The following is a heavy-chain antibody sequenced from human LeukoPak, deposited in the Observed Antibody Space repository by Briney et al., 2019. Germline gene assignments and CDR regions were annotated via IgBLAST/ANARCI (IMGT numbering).Heavy chain of an antibody. J-gene: IGHJ4*02. D-gene: IGHD2-2*01. Sequence: PGGSLRLSCAASGFTFSSYAMSGVRQAPGKGLEWVSGIIGGAGSTYYADSVKGRFTISRDNSKNTLYLQMDSLRAEDTAVYSCAHGSMYQLDYWGQGTLVTVSS. CDR3: AHGSMYQLDY. CDR1: GFTFSSYA. V-gene: IGHV3-23*01. CDR2: IIGGAGST.